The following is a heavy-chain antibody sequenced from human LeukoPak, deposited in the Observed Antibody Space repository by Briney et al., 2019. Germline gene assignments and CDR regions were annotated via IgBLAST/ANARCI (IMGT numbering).Heavy chain of an antibody. V-gene: IGHV4-4*02. J-gene: IGHJ4*02. CDR1: GGSITSSHW. Sequence: SGPLSLTCAASGGSITSSHWWSWARQPPGKGLEWIGEIHLGGTTNSNPSLESRVIMSVDKSKNQFSLNLSSVTAADTAVYYCATYAYGGDYGSYYFDYWGQGTLVT. D-gene: IGHD4-17*01. CDR2: IHLGGTT. CDR3: ATYAYGGDYGSYYFDY.